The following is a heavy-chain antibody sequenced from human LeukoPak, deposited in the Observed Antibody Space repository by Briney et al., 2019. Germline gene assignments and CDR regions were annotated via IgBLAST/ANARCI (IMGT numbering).Heavy chain of an antibody. CDR1: GYTSTSDG. J-gene: IGHJ4*02. CDR3: ARGIEQTRD. CDR2: ISAYNGNT. V-gene: IGHV1-18*01. D-gene: IGHD1/OR15-1a*01. Sequence: ASVKASCKASGYTSTSDGISWGRQAPGQRLEWMGWISAYNGNTNYAQKLQGRVTMTTDTSTSTAHMELRSLSSDDTAVYYCARGIEQTRDWGQGTLVTVSS.